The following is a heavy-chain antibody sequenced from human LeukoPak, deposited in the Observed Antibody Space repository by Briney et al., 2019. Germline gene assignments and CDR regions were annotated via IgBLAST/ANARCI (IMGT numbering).Heavy chain of an antibody. CDR2: MNPNSGNT. V-gene: IGHV1-8*01. CDR3: ARFDSSGYPIVTYYFDY. Sequence: GASVKVSCKASGYTFTSYDINWVRQATGQGLEWMGWMNPNSGNTGYAQKFQGRVTMTRNTSISTAYMELSSLRSEDTAVYYCARFDSSGYPIVTYYFDYWGQGTLVTVSS. CDR1: GYTFTSYD. J-gene: IGHJ4*02. D-gene: IGHD3-22*01.